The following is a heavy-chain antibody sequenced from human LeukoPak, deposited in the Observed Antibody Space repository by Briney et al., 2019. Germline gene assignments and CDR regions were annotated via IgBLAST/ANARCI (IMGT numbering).Heavy chain of an antibody. CDR2: INHSGST. Sequence: PSETLSLTCAVYGGSFSGYYWSWIRQPPGKGLEWIGEINHSGSTNYNLSLKSRVTISVDTSKNQFSLKLSSVTAADTAVYYCARGGPYRPLGYWGQGTLVTVSS. CDR3: ARGGPYRPLGY. D-gene: IGHD3-16*01. V-gene: IGHV4-34*01. J-gene: IGHJ4*02. CDR1: GGSFSGYY.